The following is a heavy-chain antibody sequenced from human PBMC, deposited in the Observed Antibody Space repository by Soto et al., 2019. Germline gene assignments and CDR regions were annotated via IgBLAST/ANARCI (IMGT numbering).Heavy chain of an antibody. V-gene: IGHV1-18*04. CDR1: GYTFTSYG. J-gene: IGHJ5*02. CDR3: ARDLPNRAAAEGWFDP. CDR2: ISAYNGNT. Sequence: QVQLVQSGAEVKKPGASVKVSCKASGYTFTSYGISWVRQAPGQGLEGMGWISAYNGNTNYAQQLQARVTMTTAASTRTAYLELRSLRSDDPAVYYCARDLPNRAAAEGWFDPWGQGTLVTVSS. D-gene: IGHD6-13*01.